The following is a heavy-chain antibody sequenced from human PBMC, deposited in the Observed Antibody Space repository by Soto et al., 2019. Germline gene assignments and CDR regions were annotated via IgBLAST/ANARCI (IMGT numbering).Heavy chain of an antibody. V-gene: IGHV1-18*01. CDR3: ARQYGDYVGDALDI. CDR1: GYTFTSYG. Sequence: GASVKVSCKASGYTFTSYGTSWVRQAPGQGLEWMGWISAYNGNTNYAQKLQGRVTMTTDTSTSTAYMELKSLRSDDTAVYYCARQYGDYVGDALDIWGQGTMVTVSS. D-gene: IGHD4-17*01. CDR2: ISAYNGNT. J-gene: IGHJ3*02.